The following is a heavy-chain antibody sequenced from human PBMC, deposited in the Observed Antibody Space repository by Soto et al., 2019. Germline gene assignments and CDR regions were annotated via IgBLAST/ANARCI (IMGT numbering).Heavy chain of an antibody. CDR3: ARGGSGYYFGWFDP. D-gene: IGHD3-22*01. Sequence: SVKVSCKASGGTFSSYAISWVRQAPGQGLEWMGGIIPIFGTANYAQKFQGRVTITADESTSTAYMELSSLRSEDTAVYYCARGGSGYYFGWFDPWGQGTLVTVSS. CDR2: IIPIFGTA. CDR1: GGTFSSYA. V-gene: IGHV1-69*13. J-gene: IGHJ5*02.